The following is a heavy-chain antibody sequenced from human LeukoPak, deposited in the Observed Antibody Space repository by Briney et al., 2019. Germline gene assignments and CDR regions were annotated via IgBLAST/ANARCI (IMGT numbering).Heavy chain of an antibody. Sequence: ASVKVSCEASGYTFTSYGISWVRQAPGQGLEWMGWISAYNGNTNYAQKLQGRVTMTTDTSTSTAYMELRSLRSDDTAVYYCARIWFSRGLDAFDIWGQGTMVTVSS. V-gene: IGHV1-18*01. CDR3: ARIWFSRGLDAFDI. J-gene: IGHJ3*02. CDR2: ISAYNGNT. CDR1: GYTFTSYG. D-gene: IGHD3-22*01.